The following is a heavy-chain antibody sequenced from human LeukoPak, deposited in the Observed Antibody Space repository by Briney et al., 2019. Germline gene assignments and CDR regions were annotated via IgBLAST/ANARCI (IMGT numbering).Heavy chain of an antibody. Sequence: PGGSLRLSCAASGFNFINYWMSWVRQAPGKGLEWVANVKEDGTTKQYVDSVKGRFTISRDNAKNSLHLQMDSLRAEDMAVYYCVSQEVVPHWGQGTLVSVSS. CDR3: VSQEVVPH. V-gene: IGHV3-7*01. CDR1: GFNFINYW. D-gene: IGHD2-15*01. J-gene: IGHJ4*02. CDR2: VKEDGTTK.